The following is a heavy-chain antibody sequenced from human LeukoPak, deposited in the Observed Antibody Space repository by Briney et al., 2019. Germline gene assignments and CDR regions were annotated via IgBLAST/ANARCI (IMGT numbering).Heavy chain of an antibody. CDR2: ISSSSYI. D-gene: IGHD3-3*01. CDR3: ARDSTDSDFWSGYPPYGMDV. CDR1: GFTFSSYS. V-gene: IGHV3-21*01. J-gene: IGHJ6*02. Sequence: GGSLRLSCAASGFTFSSYSMTWVRQAPGKGLEWVSSISSSSYIYYADSVKGRFTISRDNAKNSLYLQMNSLRAEDTAVYYCARDSTDSDFWSGYPPYGMDVWGQGTTVTVSS.